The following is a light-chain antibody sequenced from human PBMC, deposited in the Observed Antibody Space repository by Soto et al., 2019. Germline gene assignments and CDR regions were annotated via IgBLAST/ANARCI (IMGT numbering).Light chain of an antibody. V-gene: IGLV2-14*01. Sequence: TQPTSGSGAPGQSITISCIGTIIDFVVYNYVSWYQQHPGKAPKLMIYGVSNRPSGVSNRFSGSKSGNTASLTISGLQADDEADYYCSSHTTSSALQVFGTGTKVTVL. CDR1: IIDFVVYNY. CDR3: SSHTTSSALQV. CDR2: GVS. J-gene: IGLJ1*01.